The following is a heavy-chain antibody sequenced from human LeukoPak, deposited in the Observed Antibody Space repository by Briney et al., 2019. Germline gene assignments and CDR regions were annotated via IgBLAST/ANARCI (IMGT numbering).Heavy chain of an antibody. D-gene: IGHD6-19*01. CDR2: IRSKANSYAT. CDR1: GFTFSGSA. Sequence: QPGRSLRLSCAASGFTFSGSAMHWVRQASGKGLEWVGRIRSKANSYATAYAASVKGRFTISRDDSKNTAYLQMNSLKTEDTAVYYCTRHSSMVWQWQDAFDIWGQGTMVTVSS. J-gene: IGHJ3*02. CDR3: TRHSSMVWQWQDAFDI. V-gene: IGHV3-73*01.